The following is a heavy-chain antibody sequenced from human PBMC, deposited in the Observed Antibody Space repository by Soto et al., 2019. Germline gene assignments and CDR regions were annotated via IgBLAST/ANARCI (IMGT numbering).Heavy chain of an antibody. CDR3: AREIMAADHFDY. Sequence: QIQLHESGPGLVKPSQTLSLTCTVSGGSIRSGDYYWSWIRQTPERGLEWCGYVHYSGNTFYNPSLKSRATISIDTSRNQFSLNLSSVTAADAAVYYCAREIMAADHFDYWGQGALVTVSS. D-gene: IGHD6-13*01. CDR2: VHYSGNT. CDR1: GGSIRSGDYY. V-gene: IGHV4-30-4*01. J-gene: IGHJ4*02.